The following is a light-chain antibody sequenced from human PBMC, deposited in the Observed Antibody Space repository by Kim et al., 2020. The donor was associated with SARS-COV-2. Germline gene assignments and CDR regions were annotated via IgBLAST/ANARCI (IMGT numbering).Light chain of an antibody. J-gene: IGLJ1*01. CDR2: RDN. V-gene: IGLV3-1*01. Sequence: SYELTQPPSVSVSPGQTASITCSGDKLGDTYASWYQQKPGQSPVVVIFRDNRRPSGIPERFSGSNSGNTATLTISGTQAMDEADYYCQAWDSSIYFFGTG. CDR1: KLGDTY. CDR3: QAWDSSIYF.